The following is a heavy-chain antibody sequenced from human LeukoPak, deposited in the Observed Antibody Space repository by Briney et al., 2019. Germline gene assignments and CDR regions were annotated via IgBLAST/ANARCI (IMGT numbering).Heavy chain of an antibody. J-gene: IGHJ6*04. V-gene: IGHV3-21*01. CDR3: AELGITMIGGV. D-gene: IGHD3-10*02. CDR1: GFTFNTYS. Sequence: GGSLRLSCAASGFTFNTYSMNWARQAPGKGLEWVSSIDSSGGYTFYADSVKGRFIISRDNAKNSLYLQMNSLRAEDTAVYYCAELGITMIGGVWGKGTTVTISS. CDR2: IDSSGGYT.